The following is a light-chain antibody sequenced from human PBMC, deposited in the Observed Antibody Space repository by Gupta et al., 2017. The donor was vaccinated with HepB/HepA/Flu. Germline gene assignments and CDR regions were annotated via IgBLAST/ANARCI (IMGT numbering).Light chain of an antibody. Sequence: EIVCTQSPGPLSLSPGARATLFYRAIQTIRSDYLAWYQQKPGQAPRLLISSASIRATGIPDRFTGSGSGTDFTLTISRLEPEDFAVYYCQQYGTSPRITFGQGTRLEIK. CDR1: QTIRSDY. V-gene: IGKV3-20*01. CDR3: QQYGTSPRIT. J-gene: IGKJ5*01. CDR2: SAS.